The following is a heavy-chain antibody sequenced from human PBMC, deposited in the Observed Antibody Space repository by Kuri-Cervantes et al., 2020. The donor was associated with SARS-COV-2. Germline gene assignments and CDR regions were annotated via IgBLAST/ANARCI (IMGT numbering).Heavy chain of an antibody. CDR1: GFLFSSYE. J-gene: IGHJ4*02. CDR3: VRDHDFWCGYSTGPLDY. D-gene: IGHD3-3*01. V-gene: IGHV3-48*03. CDR2: ISSNGNTI. Sequence: GESLKISCIAAGFLFSSYEMNWVRQAPGKGLEWISYISSNGNTIYYPDSVKGGFTISRDNAKDSLDLQMNSLRAEDTAIYYCVRDHDFWCGYSTGPLDYWGQGTLVTVSS.